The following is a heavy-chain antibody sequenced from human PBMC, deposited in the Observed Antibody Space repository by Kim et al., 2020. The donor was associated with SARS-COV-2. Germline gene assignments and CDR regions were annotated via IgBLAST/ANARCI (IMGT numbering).Heavy chain of an antibody. CDR1: GGSISSSSYY. CDR3: ARLNYGSGSYYNVMSGWFDP. Sequence: SETLSLTCTVSGGSISSSSYYWGWIRQPPGKGLEWIGSIYYSGSTYYNPSLKSRVTISVDTSKNQFSLKLSSVTAADTAVYYCARLNYGSGSYYNVMSGWFDPWGQGTLVTVSS. D-gene: IGHD3-10*01. J-gene: IGHJ5*02. V-gene: IGHV4-39*01. CDR2: IYYSGST.